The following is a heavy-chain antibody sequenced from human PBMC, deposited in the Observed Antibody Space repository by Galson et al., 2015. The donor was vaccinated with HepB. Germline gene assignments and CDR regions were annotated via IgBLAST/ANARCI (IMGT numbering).Heavy chain of an antibody. Sequence: SLRLSCAASGFTFSDYYMSWTRQAPGRGLEWVSYISSSSSYTNYADSVKGRFTISRDNAKNSLYLQMNSLRAEDTAVYYCARAVGGRDFWSGYLYYYYGMDVWGQGTTVTVSS. J-gene: IGHJ6*02. D-gene: IGHD3-3*01. CDR2: ISSSSSYT. CDR1: GFTFSDYY. V-gene: IGHV3-11*05. CDR3: ARAVGGRDFWSGYLYYYYGMDV.